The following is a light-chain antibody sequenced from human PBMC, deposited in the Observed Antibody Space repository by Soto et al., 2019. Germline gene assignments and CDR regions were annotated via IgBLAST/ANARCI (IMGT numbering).Light chain of an antibody. V-gene: IGLV2-14*01. Sequence: QSALTQPASVSGSPGQSITISCTGTSSDVGGYNHVSWYQNSPGKAPKLILFADSDRPSGISHRFSGSKSVNTASLTISGLQAEDEADYYCRSYTSLSTVVFGVGTKITVL. J-gene: IGLJ2*01. CDR3: RSYTSLSTVV. CDR2: ADS. CDR1: SSDVGGYNH.